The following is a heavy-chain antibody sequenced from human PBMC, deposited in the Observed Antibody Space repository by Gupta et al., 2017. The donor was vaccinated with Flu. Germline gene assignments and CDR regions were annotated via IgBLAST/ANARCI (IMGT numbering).Heavy chain of an antibody. J-gene: IGHJ4*02. V-gene: IGHV3-74*01. CDR2: INMDGSTT. CDR3: VRGVRGGWYVDY. Sequence: EVQLVESGGGLVQPGGSLRLSCAVSGFTFSSYWIHWVRQTPGKGLVWVSRINMDGSTTNYADSVKGRFTISRDNAKDTVYLQMNSLRAEDTAMYYCVRGVRGGWYVDYWGQGTLVTVSS. CDR1: GFTFSSYW. D-gene: IGHD3-10*01.